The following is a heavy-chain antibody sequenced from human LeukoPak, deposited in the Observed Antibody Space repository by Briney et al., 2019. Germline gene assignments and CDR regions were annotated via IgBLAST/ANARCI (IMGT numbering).Heavy chain of an antibody. CDR3: AKTSWAVAARGWFDY. J-gene: IGHJ4*02. Sequence: PGGSLRLSCAASGFTFSSYAMSWVRQAPGKGLEWVSAISGSGGRTYYADSVKGRFTISRDNSKNTLYLQMNSLRAEDTAVYYCAKTSWAVAARGWFDYWGQGTLVTVSS. CDR2: ISGSGGRT. CDR1: GFTFSSYA. V-gene: IGHV3-23*01. D-gene: IGHD6-19*01.